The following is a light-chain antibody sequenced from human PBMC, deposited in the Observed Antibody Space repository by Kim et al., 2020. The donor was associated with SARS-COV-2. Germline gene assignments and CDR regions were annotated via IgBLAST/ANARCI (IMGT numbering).Light chain of an antibody. CDR2: DAS. CDR3: QQYDNLPLT. CDR1: QDINNY. J-gene: IGKJ4*01. Sequence: DNQMTQSPSSLSASVGDRVTITCQASQDINNYLNWYQQKPGKAPKLLIYDASNLETGVPSRFSGSGSGTDFTFTISSLQPEDIATYYCQQYDNLPLTFGGGTKVDIK. V-gene: IGKV1-33*01.